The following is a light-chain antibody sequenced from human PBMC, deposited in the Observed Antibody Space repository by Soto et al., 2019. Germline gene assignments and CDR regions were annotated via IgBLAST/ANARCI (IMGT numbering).Light chain of an antibody. Sequence: EIVMTQSPGTLSVSPGEGATLFCRASRCVRTKLAWYQQRAGQAPRLLMYGASTRATGIPDRFSGSGSGTEFTLTISSLQSEDFAVYYCQQYNSWPPITFGQGTRLEIK. CDR1: RCVRTK. CDR2: GAS. CDR3: QQYNSWPPIT. J-gene: IGKJ5*01. V-gene: IGKV3-15*01.